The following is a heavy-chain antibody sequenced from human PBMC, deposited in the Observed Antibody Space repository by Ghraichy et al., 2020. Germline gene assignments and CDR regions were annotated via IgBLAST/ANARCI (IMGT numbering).Heavy chain of an antibody. V-gene: IGHV4-59*01. CDR2: IYYSGST. Sequence: GSLRLSCTVSGGSISSYYWSWIRQPPGKGLEWIGYIYYSGSTNYNPSLKSRVTISVDTSKNQFSLKLSSVTAADTAVYYCARDGGYYGSGSYYNDAFDIWGQGTMVTVSS. J-gene: IGHJ3*02. D-gene: IGHD3-10*01. CDR3: ARDGGYYGSGSYYNDAFDI. CDR1: GGSISSYY.